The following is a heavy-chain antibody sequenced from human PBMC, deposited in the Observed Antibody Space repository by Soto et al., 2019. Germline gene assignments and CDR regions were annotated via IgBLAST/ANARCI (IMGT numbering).Heavy chain of an antibody. Sequence: GASVKVSCKASGGTFSSYTISWVRQAPGQGLEWMGRIIPILGIANYAQKFQGRVTITADKSTSTAYMELSSLRSEDTAVYYCARGGYCSGGSCYPPDYWGQGTLVTVSS. V-gene: IGHV1-69*02. CDR1: GGTFSSYT. J-gene: IGHJ4*02. CDR2: IIPILGIA. CDR3: ARGGYCSGGSCYPPDY. D-gene: IGHD2-15*01.